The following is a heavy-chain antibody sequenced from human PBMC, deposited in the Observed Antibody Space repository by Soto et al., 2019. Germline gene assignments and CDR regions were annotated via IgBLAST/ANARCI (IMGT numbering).Heavy chain of an antibody. Sequence: SVKVSCKASGGTFSSYAISWVRQAPGQGLEWMGGIIPIFGTANYAQKFQGRVTITADKPTSTAYMELSSLRSEDTAVYYCARDRDTAMAPHDAFDIWGQGTMVTVSS. J-gene: IGHJ3*02. CDR3: ARDRDTAMAPHDAFDI. V-gene: IGHV1-69*06. D-gene: IGHD5-18*01. CDR1: GGTFSSYA. CDR2: IIPIFGTA.